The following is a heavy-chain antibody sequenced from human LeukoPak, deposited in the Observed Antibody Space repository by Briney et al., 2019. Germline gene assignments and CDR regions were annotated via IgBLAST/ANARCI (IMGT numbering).Heavy chain of an antibody. CDR1: GFTFSSYV. J-gene: IGHJ6*03. CDR3: ARDGYSGSYYRLYYFFMDV. V-gene: IGHV3-30*02. D-gene: IGHD1-26*01. CDR2: IRYDGSYK. Sequence: TGGSLRLSCAASGFTFSSYVMHWVRQAPGKGLEWVAFIRYDGSYKYYADSVKGRFTISRDNSKNTLYLQMNSLRPEDTAVYYCARDGYSGSYYRLYYFFMDVWGKGTTVTVSS.